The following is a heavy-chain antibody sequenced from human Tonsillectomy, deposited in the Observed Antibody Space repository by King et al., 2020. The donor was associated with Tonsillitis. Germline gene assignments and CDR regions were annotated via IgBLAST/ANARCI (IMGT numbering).Heavy chain of an antibody. CDR3: ARDGRELTGDYYFDY. CDR2: ISYDGSNK. J-gene: IGHJ4*02. CDR1: GFTFSSYA. Sequence: VQLVESGGGVVQPGRSLRLSCAASGFTFSSYAMHWVRQAPGKGLEWVAVISYDGSNKYYADSVKGRFTISRDNSKNKLYLQMNSLRAEDTAVYYCARDGRELTGDYYFDYWGQGPLVTVSS. V-gene: IGHV3-30-3*01. D-gene: IGHD7-27*01.